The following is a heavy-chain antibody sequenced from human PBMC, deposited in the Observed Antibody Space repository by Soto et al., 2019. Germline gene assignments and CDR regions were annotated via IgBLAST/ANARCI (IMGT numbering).Heavy chain of an antibody. CDR3: ARHVFSTVRGVIHDY. Sequence: QVQMQESGPGLVKPSETLSLTCTVSGGSISPYYWSWIRQSPGKGLEWIGYIYYSGSTNYNPSLKSRVTISVDTSKNQFSLKVSSVTAADTAVYYCARHVFSTVRGVIHDYWGQGTLVTVSS. CDR1: GGSISPYY. J-gene: IGHJ4*02. CDR2: IYYSGST. V-gene: IGHV4-59*08. D-gene: IGHD3-10*01.